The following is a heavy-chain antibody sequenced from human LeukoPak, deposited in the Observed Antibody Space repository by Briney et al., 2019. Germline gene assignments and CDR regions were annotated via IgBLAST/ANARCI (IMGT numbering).Heavy chain of an antibody. J-gene: IGHJ6*04. CDR2: ISSSSSYI. V-gene: IGHV3-21*01. CDR3: ARPSRLTGMDV. CDR1: GFTFSRYC. D-gene: IGHD2-2*01. Sequence: GGSLRLSCAASGFTFSRYCMIWVRQAPGKGLEWVSSISSSSSYIYYAESVKGRFTIPRDNAKNSLYLQMNSLRAEDMAVYYCARPSRLTGMDVWGKGTTVTVSS.